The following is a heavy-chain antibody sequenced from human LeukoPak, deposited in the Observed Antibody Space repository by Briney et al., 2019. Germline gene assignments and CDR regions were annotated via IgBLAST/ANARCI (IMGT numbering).Heavy chain of an antibody. V-gene: IGHV3-33*05. J-gene: IGHJ4*02. CDR1: GFSLSSYG. D-gene: IGHD3-22*01. CDR3: ASGSLGHYYDSSGYEY. Sequence: PGGSLRLSCEASGFSLSSYGMNWVRQAPGKGLEWVGGIKFDGIQEFYADSVKGRFTVSKDTSKNTLHLQMDSLRAEDTAVYYCASGSLGHYYDSSGYEYWGQGTLVTVSS. CDR2: IKFDGIQE.